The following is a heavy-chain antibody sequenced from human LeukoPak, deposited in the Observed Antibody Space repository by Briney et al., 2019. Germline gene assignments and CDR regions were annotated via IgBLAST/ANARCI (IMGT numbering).Heavy chain of an antibody. V-gene: IGHV4-61*02. CDR2: IYTSGST. D-gene: IGHD3-16*01. J-gene: IGHJ3*02. CDR1: GGSISSGSYY. Sequence: SQTLSLTCTVSGGSISSGSYYWSWIRQPAGKGLEWIGRIYTSGSTNYNPSLKSRVTISVDTSKNQFSLKLSSVTAADTAVYYCARFVRLGEPRGAFDIWGQGTMVTVSS. CDR3: ARFVRLGEPRGAFDI.